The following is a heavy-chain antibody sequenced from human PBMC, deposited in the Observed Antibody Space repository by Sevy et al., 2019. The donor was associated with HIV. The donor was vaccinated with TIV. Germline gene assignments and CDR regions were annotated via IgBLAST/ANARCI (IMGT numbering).Heavy chain of an antibody. CDR1: AFTFSSYA. V-gene: IGHV3-30-3*01. J-gene: IGHJ4*02. CDR2: ISYDGSNK. D-gene: IGHD3-16*02. Sequence: GGSLRLSCAASAFTFSSYAMHWVRQAPGKGLEWVAVISYDGSNKYYADSVKGRFTISRDNSKNTLYLQMNSLRAEDTAVYYCARDPTDYVWGSYRYSYYFDYWGQGTLVTVSS. CDR3: ARDPTDYVWGSYRYSYYFDY.